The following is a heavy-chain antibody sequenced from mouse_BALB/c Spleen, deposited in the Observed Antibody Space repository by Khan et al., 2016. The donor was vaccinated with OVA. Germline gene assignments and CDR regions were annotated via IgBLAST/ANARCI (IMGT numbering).Heavy chain of an antibody. CDR3: KRQQAYFYYNPYFDF. D-gene: IGHD1-3*01. CDR2: ISSGGSYT. J-gene: IGHJ2*01. Sequence: EVELEESGGDLVRPGGSLKLSCAASGFSFSTYSMSWVRQTPEKRLEWVATISSGGSYTYSPDSVKGRFTISRDNAKNTLYLQMSSLKSVDTDMYYCKRQQAYFYYNPYFDFWGQGTTLTVSS. CDR1: GFSFSTYS. V-gene: IGHV5-6-4*01.